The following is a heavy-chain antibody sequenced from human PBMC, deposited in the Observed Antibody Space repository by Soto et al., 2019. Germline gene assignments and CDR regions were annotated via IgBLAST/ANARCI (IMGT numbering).Heavy chain of an antibody. J-gene: IGHJ3*02. CDR1: GFTVSSNY. V-gene: IGHV3-66*01. D-gene: IGHD6-19*01. CDR3: ARAALAVAAPNAFDI. CDR2: IYSGGST. Sequence: EVQLVESGGGLVQPGGSLRLSCAASGFTVSSNYMSWVRQAPGKGLEWVSVIYSGGSTYYADSVKGRFTISGDNSKNTLYLQMNSLRAEDTAVYYCARAALAVAAPNAFDIWGQGTMVTVSS.